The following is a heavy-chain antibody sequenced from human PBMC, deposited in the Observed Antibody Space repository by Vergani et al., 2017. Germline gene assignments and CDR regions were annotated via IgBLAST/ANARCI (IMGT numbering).Heavy chain of an antibody. CDR2: ISGSGGST. D-gene: IGHD3-22*01. V-gene: IGHV3-23*01. CDR3: AKDSSSTMIVVADQTGY. J-gene: IGHJ4*02. Sequence: EVQLLESGGGLVQPGGSLRLSCAASGFTFSSYAMSWVRQAPGKGLEWVSAISGSGGSTYYEDSVKGRFTISRDNSKNTLYLQMNSLRAEDTAVYYCAKDSSSTMIVVADQTGYGGQGTLVTVSS. CDR1: GFTFSSYA.